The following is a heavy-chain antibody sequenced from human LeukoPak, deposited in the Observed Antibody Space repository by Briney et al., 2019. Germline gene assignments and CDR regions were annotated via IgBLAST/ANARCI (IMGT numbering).Heavy chain of an antibody. V-gene: IGHV3-23*01. J-gene: IGHJ4*02. Sequence: GGSPRLSCAASGFSFSSYGMSWVRQAPGKGLEWVSGLSGSGESTYYADSVKGRFTISRDNAKNSLYLQMNSLRAEDTAVYYCAKVPLSSGFMGEGYYFDYWGQGTLVTVSS. CDR1: GFSFSSYG. D-gene: IGHD3-22*01. CDR3: AKVPLSSGFMGEGYYFDY. CDR2: LSGSGEST.